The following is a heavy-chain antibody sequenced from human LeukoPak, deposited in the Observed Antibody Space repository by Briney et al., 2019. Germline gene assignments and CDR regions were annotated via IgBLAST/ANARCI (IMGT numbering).Heavy chain of an antibody. CDR2: IYTSGST. D-gene: IGHD3-22*01. J-gene: IGHJ4*02. CDR1: GGSISSYY. Sequence: PSETLSLTCTVSGGSISSYYWSWIRQPAGKGLEWIGRIYTSGSTNYNPSLKSRVTMSVDTSKNQFSLKLSSVTAADTAVYYCARSNYYDSNGPTEYYFDYWGQGTLVTVSS. CDR3: ARSNYYDSNGPTEYYFDY. V-gene: IGHV4-4*07.